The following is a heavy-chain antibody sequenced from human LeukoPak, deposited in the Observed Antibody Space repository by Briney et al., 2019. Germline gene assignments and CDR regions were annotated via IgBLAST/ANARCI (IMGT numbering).Heavy chain of an antibody. CDR1: GSTFSSYG. CDR3: ARDSSGWFDY. V-gene: IGHV3-33*01. J-gene: IGHJ4*02. Sequence: GGSLRLSCTASGSTFSSYGMHWVRQAPGKGLEWVAVIWFDGGNKYYADSVKGRFTISRDNSKNTLYLQMNSLRGEDTAVYYCARDSSGWFDYWGQGTLVTVSS. D-gene: IGHD6-19*01. CDR2: IWFDGGNK.